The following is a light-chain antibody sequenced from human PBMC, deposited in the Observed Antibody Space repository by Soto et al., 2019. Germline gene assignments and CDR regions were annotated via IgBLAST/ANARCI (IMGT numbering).Light chain of an antibody. CDR1: TRDFGCFKC. CDR2: DVD. J-gene: IGLJ1*01. V-gene: IGLV2-11*01. CDR3: CSYAGSYPCD. Sequence: QSPPCRPRTVCGTPEGPVTTSCTGTTRDFGCFKCVSSYQQHTGKAPKLMIYDVDNRPSGVPDRFSGSKSGSTDSLTISGLQAEDAADYYCCSYAGSYPCDFATGTKVTVL.